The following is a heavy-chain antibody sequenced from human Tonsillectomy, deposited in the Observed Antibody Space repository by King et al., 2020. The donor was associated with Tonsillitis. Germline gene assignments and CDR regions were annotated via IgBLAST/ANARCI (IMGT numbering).Heavy chain of an antibody. V-gene: IGHV4-31*03. CDR1: GGSISSGGSY. J-gene: IGHJ4*02. CDR3: ARGYCSSTSCYFFDYWGPTPGD. CDR2: IYYSGST. Sequence: VQLQESGPGLVKPSQTLSLTCTVSGGSISSGGSYWSWIRQHPGKGLEWIGYIYYSGSTYYNPSLKSRVTISVDTSKNQFSLKLSSVTAADTAVYYCARGYCSSTSCYFFDYWGPTPGDWGQGTLVTVSS. D-gene: IGHD2-2*01.